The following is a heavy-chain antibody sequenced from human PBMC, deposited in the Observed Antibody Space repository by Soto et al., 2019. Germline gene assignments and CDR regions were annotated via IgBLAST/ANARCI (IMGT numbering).Heavy chain of an antibody. CDR3: ARDGGKAGPDTFDI. Sequence: GGSLRLSCAASGFTFSSYSMQWVRQAPDKGLEWVAAISYDGTNTYNTDSVKGRFTVSRDNSKNTLYLQMNSLRTEDTAVYYCARDGGKAGPDTFDIWGQGTLVTVSS. V-gene: IGHV3-30-3*01. CDR2: ISYDGTNT. CDR1: GFTFSSYS. J-gene: IGHJ4*01. D-gene: IGHD6-13*01.